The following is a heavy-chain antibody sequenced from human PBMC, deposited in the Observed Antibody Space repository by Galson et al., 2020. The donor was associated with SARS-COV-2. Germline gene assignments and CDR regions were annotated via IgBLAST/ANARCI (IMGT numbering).Heavy chain of an antibody. V-gene: IGHV3-7*05. Sequence: GESLKISCAASGFTFSSNWMSWVRQAPGKGLEWVANIKQDGSEQYYVDSVKGRFTISRDNAKNSVYLQMNSLRAEETAVYFCARVRPGYFDYWGQGTLVTVSS. CDR3: ARVRPGYFDY. CDR1: GFTFSSNW. J-gene: IGHJ4*02. D-gene: IGHD3-10*01. CDR2: IKQDGSEQ.